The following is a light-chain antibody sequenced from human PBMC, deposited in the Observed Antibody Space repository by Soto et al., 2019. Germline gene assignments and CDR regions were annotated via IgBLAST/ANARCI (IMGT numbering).Light chain of an antibody. Sequence: QSVLTQPPSVSGAPGQRVTISCTGDSSNIGAPYEVHWYQQLPGAVPKLLISGNSNRPSGVPDRFSGSKSGPSASLAITGLQAEDEADYYCQSYDSSLSGWVFGGGTKLTVL. CDR1: SSNIGAPYE. J-gene: IGLJ3*02. CDR2: GNS. CDR3: QSYDSSLSGWV. V-gene: IGLV1-40*01.